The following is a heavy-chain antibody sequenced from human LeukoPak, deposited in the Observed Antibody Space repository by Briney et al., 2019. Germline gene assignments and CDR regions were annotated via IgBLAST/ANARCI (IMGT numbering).Heavy chain of an antibody. V-gene: IGHV4-59*01. CDR1: GGSISSYY. J-gene: IGHJ2*01. D-gene: IGHD1-14*01. CDR2: IYYSGST. CDR3: ARGRKAWYFDL. Sequence: PSETLYLTCTVSGGSISSYYWSWIRQPPGKGLEWIGYIYYSGSTNYNPSLKSRVTISVDTSKNQFSLKLSSVTAADTAVYYCARGRKAWYFDLWGRGTLVTVSS.